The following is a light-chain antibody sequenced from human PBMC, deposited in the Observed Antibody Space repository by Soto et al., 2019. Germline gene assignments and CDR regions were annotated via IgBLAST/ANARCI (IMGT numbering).Light chain of an antibody. J-gene: IGKJ4*01. CDR3: QQYDDWPLT. Sequence: EIVMTQSPATLSVSPGXRATLSCRASQSLSSNLAWYQQKPGQAPRLLIYGASTRATGIPARFSGSGSGTEFTLTISSLQSEDFAVYYCQQYDDWPLTFSGGTKVDIK. CDR2: GAS. V-gene: IGKV3-15*01. CDR1: QSLSSN.